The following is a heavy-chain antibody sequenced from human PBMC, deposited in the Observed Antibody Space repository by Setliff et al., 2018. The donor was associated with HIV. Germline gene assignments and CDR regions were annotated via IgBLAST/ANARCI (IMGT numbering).Heavy chain of an antibody. CDR2: INQDGSAK. D-gene: IGHD2-15*01. V-gene: IGHV3-7*03. CDR3: ARDPGLGYCSGGSCYYYYMDV. CDR1: GFTFSDYW. Sequence: LRLSCAASGFTFSDYWMTWFRQAPGKGLEWVANINQDGSAKYYVDSVKGRSTISRDNAKNSLYLQMNSLRAEDTALYYCARDPGLGYCSGGSCYYYYMDVWGKGTTVTVSS. J-gene: IGHJ6*03.